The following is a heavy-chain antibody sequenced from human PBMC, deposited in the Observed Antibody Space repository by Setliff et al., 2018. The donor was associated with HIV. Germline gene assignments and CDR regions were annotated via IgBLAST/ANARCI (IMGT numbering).Heavy chain of an antibody. CDR3: ARGSYGSVLL. CDR1: GDSVSSNNAA. Sequence: PSQTLSPTCAISGDSVSSNNAAWNWIRQSPLRGLEWLGRTYFRSKWYFDYAVSVKSRIIINPDTSKNQFSLHLNSVTPEDTAVYYCARGSYGSVLLWGQGTLVTVSS. D-gene: IGHD6-19*01. CDR2: TYFRSKWYF. J-gene: IGHJ4*02. V-gene: IGHV6-1*01.